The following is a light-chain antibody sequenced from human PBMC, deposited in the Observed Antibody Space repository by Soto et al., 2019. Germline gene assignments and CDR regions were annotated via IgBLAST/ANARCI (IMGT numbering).Light chain of an antibody. J-gene: IGKJ4*01. CDR3: QQYGSSQLT. CDR1: QSVSSSY. CDR2: GAS. Sequence: IVLTQSPGTLSLSPGEGATLSCRASQSVSSSYLAWYQQKPGQAPRLLIYGASSRATGIPDRFSGSGSGTDFTLTISRLEPEDFAVYYCQQYGSSQLTFGGGTKVDIK. V-gene: IGKV3-20*01.